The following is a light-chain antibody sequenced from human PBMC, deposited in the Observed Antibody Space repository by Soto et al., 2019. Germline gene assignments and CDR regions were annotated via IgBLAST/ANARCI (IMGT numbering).Light chain of an antibody. CDR1: QSISSW. CDR2: DAS. CDR3: QQYNSYPVT. J-gene: IGKJ1*01. V-gene: IGKV1-5*01. Sequence: DIQMTQSPSTLSASVGDRVTITCRASQSISSWLAWYQQKPGKAPKPLIYDASSLESGVPSRFSGSGSGTEFTLTISSLQPDDFATYYCQQYNSYPVTFGQGTKVDIK.